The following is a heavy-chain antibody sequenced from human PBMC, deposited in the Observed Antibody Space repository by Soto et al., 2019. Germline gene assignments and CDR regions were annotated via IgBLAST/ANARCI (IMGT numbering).Heavy chain of an antibody. CDR1: GFTFSTYA. V-gene: IGHV3-23*01. D-gene: IGHD2-2*01. CDR3: AKCRKNTQVVPVALDV. CDR2: ISGGASST. Sequence: GGSLRLSCAASGFTFSTYAMSWVRQAPGKGLEWVSAISGGASSTYYADSVKGRFTISRDNSKNTLYLQMNSPRAEDTAVYYCAKCRKNTQVVPVALDVWGQGTTVTVSS. J-gene: IGHJ6*02.